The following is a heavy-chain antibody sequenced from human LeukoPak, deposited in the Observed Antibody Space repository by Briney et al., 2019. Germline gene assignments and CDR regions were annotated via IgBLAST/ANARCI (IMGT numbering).Heavy chain of an antibody. CDR3: ARAPRGVLGRGPFDY. CDR1: GGSISSSSYY. CDR2: IYYSGST. D-gene: IGHD4/OR15-4a*01. J-gene: IGHJ4*02. Sequence: PSETLSLTCTVSGGSISSSSYYWGWIRQPPGKGLEWIGSIYYSGSTYYNPSLKSRVTISVDTSKNQFSLKLSSVTAADTAVYYCARAPRGVLGRGPFDYWGQGTLVTVSS. V-gene: IGHV4-39*07.